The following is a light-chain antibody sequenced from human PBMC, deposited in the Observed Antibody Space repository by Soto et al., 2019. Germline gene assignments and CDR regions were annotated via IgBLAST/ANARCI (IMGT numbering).Light chain of an antibody. CDR3: MQGTHWLIT. Sequence: DRQFTHAHSFLSLSVGDSITITCRASQGISSYLAWYQQKPGKAPKLLIYAASTLQSGVPSTFSGSGSGTDFALKIIRLDAVDGWLFYCMQGTHWLITFGQGTRLEI. J-gene: IGKJ5*01. CDR2: AAS. V-gene: IGKV1-9*01. CDR1: QGISSY.